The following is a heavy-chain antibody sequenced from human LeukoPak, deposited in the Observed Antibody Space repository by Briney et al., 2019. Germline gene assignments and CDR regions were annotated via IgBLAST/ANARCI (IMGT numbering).Heavy chain of an antibody. D-gene: IGHD6-6*01. CDR3: ASERQLVLWFDP. Sequence: GGSLRLSCAASGFTFSSYWMHWGRQAPRQGLVLVSRINSDGSSTSYADSVKGRFTISRDNAKNTLYLQMNSMRAEDTAVYYCASERQLVLWFDPWGQGTLVTVSS. V-gene: IGHV3-74*01. CDR2: INSDGSST. J-gene: IGHJ5*02. CDR1: GFTFSSYW.